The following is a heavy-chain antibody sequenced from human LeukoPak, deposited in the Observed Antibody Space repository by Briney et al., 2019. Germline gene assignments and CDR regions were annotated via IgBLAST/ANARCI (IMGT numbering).Heavy chain of an antibody. CDR2: IDTDGSST. CDR3: ILAATGTEFDS. V-gene: IGHV3-74*01. D-gene: IGHD6-13*01. J-gene: IGHJ4*02. CDR1: GFTFSSYW. Sequence: GGSLRLSCAASGFTFSSYWMHWVRQAPGKGLVWVSRIDTDGSSTSYADSVKGRFTISRDNAKNTLYLQMSSLRAEDTAVYYCILAATGTEFDSWGQGTLVTVSS.